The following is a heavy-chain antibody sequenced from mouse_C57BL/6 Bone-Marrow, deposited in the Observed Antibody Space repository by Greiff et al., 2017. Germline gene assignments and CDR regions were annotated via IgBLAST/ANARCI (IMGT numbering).Heavy chain of an antibody. CDR2: ISYDGSN. CDR1: GYSITSGYY. J-gene: IGHJ4*01. CDR3: ARGRGIYYEMDY. Sequence: VQLKESGPGLVKPSQSLSLTCSVTGYSITSGYYWNWIRQFPGNKLEWMGYISYDGSNNYNPSLKNRISITRDTSKNQFFLKLNSVTTEDTATYYCARGRGIYYEMDYWGQGTSVTVSS. V-gene: IGHV3-6*01.